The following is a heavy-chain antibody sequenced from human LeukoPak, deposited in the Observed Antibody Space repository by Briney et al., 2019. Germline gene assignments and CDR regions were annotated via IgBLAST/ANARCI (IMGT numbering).Heavy chain of an antibody. V-gene: IGHV3-21*04. J-gene: IGHJ3*02. CDR2: ISSSSSYI. CDR1: GFTFSSYS. D-gene: IGHD3-10*01. Sequence: PGGSLRLSCAASGFTFSSYSMNWVRQAPGKGLEWVSSISSSSSYIYYADSVKGRFTISRDNAKNSLYLQMNSLRAEDTAVYYCARPGAPAHMVRGTDAFDIWGQGTMVTVSS. CDR3: ARPGAPAHMVRGTDAFDI.